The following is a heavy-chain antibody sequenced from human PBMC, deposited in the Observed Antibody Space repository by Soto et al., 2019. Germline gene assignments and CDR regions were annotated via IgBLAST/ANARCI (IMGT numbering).Heavy chain of an antibody. CDR2: FDPEDGET. D-gene: IGHD3-3*01. V-gene: IGHV1-24*01. Sequence: ASVKVSCKVSGYTLTALSMHWVRQAPGKGLEWMGGFDPEDGETIYAQKFQGRVTMTEDTSTDTAYVELSSLRSEDTAVYYCATGRGRNYDFWSGVGWFDPWGQGTLVTVPS. J-gene: IGHJ5*02. CDR3: ATGRGRNYDFWSGVGWFDP. CDR1: GYTLTALS.